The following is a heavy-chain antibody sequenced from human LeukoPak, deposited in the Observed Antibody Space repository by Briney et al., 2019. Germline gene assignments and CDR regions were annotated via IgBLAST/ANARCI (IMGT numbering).Heavy chain of an antibody. Sequence: GGSLRLSCAGSGFTFSSYSMNWVRQAPGKGLVWVSSISSSSSYIYYADSVKGRFTISRDNAKNSLYLQMNSLRAEDTAVYYCAGGYSYEYYFDYWGQGTLVTVSS. J-gene: IGHJ4*02. CDR2: ISSSSSYI. D-gene: IGHD5-18*01. CDR1: GFTFSSYS. V-gene: IGHV3-21*01. CDR3: AGGYSYEYYFDY.